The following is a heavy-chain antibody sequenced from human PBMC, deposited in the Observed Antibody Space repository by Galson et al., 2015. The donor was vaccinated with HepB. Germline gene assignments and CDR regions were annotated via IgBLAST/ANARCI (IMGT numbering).Heavy chain of an antibody. CDR1: GYTFTSYA. V-gene: IGHV1-3*01. D-gene: IGHD2-2*01. CDR2: INAGNGNT. Sequence: SVKVSCKASGYTFTSYAMHWVRQAPGQRLEWMGWINAGNGNTKYSQKFQGRVTVTRDTSASTAYMELSSLRSEDTAVYYCARDRVVPAALYYYYGMDVWGQGTTVTVSS. J-gene: IGHJ6*02. CDR3: ARDRVVPAALYYYYGMDV.